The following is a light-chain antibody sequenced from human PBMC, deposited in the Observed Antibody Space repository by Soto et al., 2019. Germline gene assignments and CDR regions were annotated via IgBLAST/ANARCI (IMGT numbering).Light chain of an antibody. Sequence: EIVMSQSPGTLSVYQGERATLSCRASQSVSSNLAWYQQKPGQAPRLLISDASTRATGIPARFSGSGSGTEFTLTVSSLQSEDFAVYYCQQYIKWPITFGQGTRLEI. CDR3: QQYIKWPIT. V-gene: IGKV3-15*01. CDR1: QSVSSN. J-gene: IGKJ5*01. CDR2: DAS.